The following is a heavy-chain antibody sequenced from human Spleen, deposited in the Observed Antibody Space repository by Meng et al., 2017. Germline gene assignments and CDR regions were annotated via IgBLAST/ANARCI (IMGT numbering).Heavy chain of an antibody. CDR2: IYRDDTT. D-gene: IGHD3-22*01. CDR1: GFTFSSYW. V-gene: IGHV3-23*03. J-gene: IGHJ4*02. CDR3: AKALYDSSGYYYLDY. Sequence: GESLKISCAASGFTFSSYWMSWVRQAPGKGLEWVSVIYRDDTTYYADSVKGRFTISRDNSKNTLYLQMNSLRAEDTAVYYCAKALYDSSGYYYLDYWGQGTLVTVSS.